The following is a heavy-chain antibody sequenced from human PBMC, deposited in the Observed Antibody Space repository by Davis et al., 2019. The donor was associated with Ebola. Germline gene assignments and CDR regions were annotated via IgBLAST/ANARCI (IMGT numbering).Heavy chain of an antibody. D-gene: IGHD1-20*01. CDR2: ISAYNGNT. CDR3: ARDGITGTN. Sequence: AASVKVSCKASASTFTSYGISWVRQAPGEGLEWNGWISAYNGNTNYAQKLQGRVTMTTDTSTSTAYMELRSLRSDDTAVYYCARDGITGTNWGQGTLVTVSS. CDR1: ASTFTSYG. J-gene: IGHJ4*02. V-gene: IGHV1-18*01.